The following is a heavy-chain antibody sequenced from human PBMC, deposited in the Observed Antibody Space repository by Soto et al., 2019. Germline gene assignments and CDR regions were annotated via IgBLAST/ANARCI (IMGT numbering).Heavy chain of an antibody. Sequence: EVQLLESGGGLVQPGGSLRLSCAASGFTFSSYSMIWVRQAPGKGLEWVSAISRSSDNILYADSVKGRFTISRDNSKNTLYLQMNSLRAEDTAVYYCAHCSGGGCYSDGFDIWGQGTMVTVSS. D-gene: IGHD2-15*01. CDR2: ISRSSDNI. CDR3: AHCSGGGCYSDGFDI. CDR1: GFTFSSYS. V-gene: IGHV3-23*01. J-gene: IGHJ3*02.